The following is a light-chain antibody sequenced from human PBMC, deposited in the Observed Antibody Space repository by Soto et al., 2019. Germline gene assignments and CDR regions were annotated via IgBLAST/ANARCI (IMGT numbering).Light chain of an antibody. CDR1: QSLLHSNGYNY. Sequence: DIVMTQSPLSLPVTPGEPASISCRSSQSLLHSNGYNYLDWYLQKPGQSPQFLIYLGSNRASGVPDRLSGSGSGKAFTLKTSRVEAEDVGVYYCMQALQTPPTFGQGTKLEIK. V-gene: IGKV2-28*01. J-gene: IGKJ2*01. CDR2: LGS. CDR3: MQALQTPPT.